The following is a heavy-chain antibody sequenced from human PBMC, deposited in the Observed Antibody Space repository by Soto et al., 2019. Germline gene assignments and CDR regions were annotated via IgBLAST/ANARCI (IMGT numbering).Heavy chain of an antibody. J-gene: IGHJ4*02. CDR3: ASSGRYQPFDY. V-gene: IGHV3-72*01. Sequence: EVQLVESGGGLVQPGGSLRLSCAASGFTFSDHYMDWVRQAPGKGLEWVGRSRNRANSYSTEYAASVKGRFTISRDDSKNSLYLQMNSLITDDTAVYYCASSGRYQPFDYWGLGTLVTVSS. CDR1: GFTFSDHY. D-gene: IGHD1-26*01. CDR2: SRNRANSYST.